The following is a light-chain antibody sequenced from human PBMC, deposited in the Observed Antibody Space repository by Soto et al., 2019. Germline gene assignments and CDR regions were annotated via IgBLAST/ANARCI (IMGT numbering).Light chain of an antibody. CDR3: QQYNNWTRT. CDR1: QSVSSN. V-gene: IGKV3-15*01. J-gene: IGKJ1*01. Sequence: EIVMTQSPATLSVSPGARATLSCRARQSVSSNLAWYQQKPGQAPRLLIYGASTRATGIPARFSGSGSGTEFTLTISSLQSEDFAVYYCQQYNNWTRTFGQGTKVEIK. CDR2: GAS.